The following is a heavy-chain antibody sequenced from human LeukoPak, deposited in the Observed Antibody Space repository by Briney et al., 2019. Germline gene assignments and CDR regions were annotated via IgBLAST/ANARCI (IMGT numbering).Heavy chain of an antibody. CDR3: ARDYARGYFDY. J-gene: IGHJ4*02. D-gene: IGHD2-2*01. Sequence: GGSLRLSCAASGLTVSSNYMSWVRQAPGKGLEWVSVIYSGGSTYYADSVKGRFTISRDNSKNTLYLQMNSLRDEDTAVYYCARDYARGYFDYWGQGILVTVSS. CDR2: IYSGGST. CDR1: GLTVSSNY. V-gene: IGHV3-66*01.